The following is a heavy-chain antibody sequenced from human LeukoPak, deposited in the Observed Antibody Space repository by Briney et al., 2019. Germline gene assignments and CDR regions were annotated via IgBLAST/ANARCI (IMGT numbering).Heavy chain of an antibody. Sequence: SQTLSLTCAISGDSVSSNSAAWNWIRQSPSRGLEWLGRTYYRSKWYNDYAVSVRSRITVNPDTSKNHFSLKLTSVTAADTAVYYCARHDEYSSNHVGLDYWGQGTLVTVSS. CDR2: TYYRSKWYN. V-gene: IGHV6-1*01. J-gene: IGHJ4*02. D-gene: IGHD6-13*01. CDR3: ARHDEYSSNHVGLDY. CDR1: GDSVSSNSAA.